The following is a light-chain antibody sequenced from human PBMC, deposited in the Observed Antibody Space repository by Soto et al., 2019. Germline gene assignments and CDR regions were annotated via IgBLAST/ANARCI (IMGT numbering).Light chain of an antibody. CDR1: GSDVGGYNY. CDR3: CSYAGSYTLV. Sequence: QSALTQPRSVSGSPGQSVTISCTGTGSDVGGYNYVSWYQQHPGKAPKLMINDVTKRPSGVPDRFSGSKSGNTASLTISGLQAEDEADYYCCSYAGSYTLVFGGGTKQTVL. V-gene: IGLV2-11*01. CDR2: DVT. J-gene: IGLJ2*01.